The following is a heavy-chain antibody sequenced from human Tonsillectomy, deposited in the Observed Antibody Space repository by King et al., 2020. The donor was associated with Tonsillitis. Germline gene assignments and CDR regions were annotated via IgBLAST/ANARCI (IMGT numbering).Heavy chain of an antibody. Sequence: QLVQSGSELRKPGDSVKISCTTSGYTFTSHSINWVRQVPGRGLEWMGWINPEIGRSTFAQGFTGRFVLSLDTSVSAAYLQIESLKAEDTAVYFCARGGEGTSLHAFDFWG. J-gene: IGHJ3*01. CDR2: INPEIGRS. D-gene: IGHD3-10*01. CDR1: GYTFTSHS. V-gene: IGHV7-4-1*01. CDR3: ARGGEGTSLHAFDF.